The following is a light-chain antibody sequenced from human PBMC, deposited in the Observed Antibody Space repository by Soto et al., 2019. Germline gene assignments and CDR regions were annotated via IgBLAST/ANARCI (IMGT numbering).Light chain of an antibody. CDR2: SIT. CDR3: LLYYGGAWV. V-gene: IGLV7-43*01. Sequence: QAVVTQEPSLTVSPGGTVTLTCASSTGAVTSGYYPNWFQQKPGQAPRALIYSITNKHSWTHARFSGSLLGGKAALTLSGVQPEDEAEYYCLLYYGGAWVFGGGTKLTVL. CDR1: TGAVTSGYY. J-gene: IGLJ3*02.